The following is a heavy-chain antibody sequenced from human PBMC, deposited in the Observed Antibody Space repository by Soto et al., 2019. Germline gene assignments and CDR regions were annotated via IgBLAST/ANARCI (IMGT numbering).Heavy chain of an antibody. Sequence: GFTFSSYGMHWVRQAPGKGLERVAGIWYDGSKKYYADSVKGRFTISRDNSKTTLYLQMNSLRAEDTAVFYCARDFRVGAIRAFDIWGHGTMVTVSS. D-gene: IGHD1-26*01. CDR1: GFTFSSYG. CDR3: ARDFRVGAIRAFDI. J-gene: IGHJ3*02. CDR2: IWYDGSKK. V-gene: IGHV3-33*01.